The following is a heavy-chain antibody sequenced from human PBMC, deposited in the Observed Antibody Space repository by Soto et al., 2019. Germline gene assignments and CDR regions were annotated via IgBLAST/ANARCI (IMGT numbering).Heavy chain of an antibody. CDR1: GGSVSSGSFY. CDR3: ARGYCSITSCPIFNY. V-gene: IGHV4-61*01. D-gene: IGHD2-2*01. CDR2: IYYSGTN. Sequence: PSETLSLTXAVSGGSVSSGSFYWSWIRQPPGKGLEWIGYIYYSGTNTYNPSLKSRVTMSADTSRNQFSLRLSSVTAADTAVYYCARGYCSITSCPIFNYWGQGTQVTVSS. J-gene: IGHJ4*02.